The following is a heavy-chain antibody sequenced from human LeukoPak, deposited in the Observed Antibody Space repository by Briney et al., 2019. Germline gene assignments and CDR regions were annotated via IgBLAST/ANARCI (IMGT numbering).Heavy chain of an antibody. CDR3: AKDQREYSSSWYPYFDY. CDR2: ISGSGGST. Sequence: PGGSLRLSCAASGFTFSSYAMSWVRQAPGKGLEWVSAISGSGGSTYYADSVKGRFTISRDNSKNTLYLQMNSLRAEDTAVYYCAKDQREYSSSWYPYFDYWGQGTLVTVSS. J-gene: IGHJ4*02. V-gene: IGHV3-23*01. D-gene: IGHD6-13*01. CDR1: GFTFSSYA.